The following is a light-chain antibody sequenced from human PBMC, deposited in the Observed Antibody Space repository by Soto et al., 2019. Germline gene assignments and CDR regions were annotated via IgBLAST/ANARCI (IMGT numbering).Light chain of an antibody. CDR3: CSYAGTSVLL. J-gene: IGLJ2*01. Sequence: QSALTQPASVSGSPGQSVTISCTGTSSDFGTFDLVSWYQQHADKQPKLLIFEVDKRPSGISYRFSGSKSDNTASLTISGLQPEDEASYYCCSYAGTSVLLFGGGTKVTVL. V-gene: IGLV2-23*02. CDR2: EVD. CDR1: SSDFGTFDL.